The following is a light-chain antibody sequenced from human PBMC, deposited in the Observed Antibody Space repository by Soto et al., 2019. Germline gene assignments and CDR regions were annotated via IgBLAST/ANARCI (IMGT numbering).Light chain of an antibody. CDR1: QSISSW. CDR2: KAS. J-gene: IGKJ4*02. Sequence: DIQMTQSPSTLSASVGDRVTITCRASQSISSWLAWYQQKPGQAPNLLIYKASSLESGVPSRFSCSGSGTEITLTISSLQPDDFATSYCQKYNSYPLTFGGGPKVEIK. V-gene: IGKV1-5*03. CDR3: QKYNSYPLT.